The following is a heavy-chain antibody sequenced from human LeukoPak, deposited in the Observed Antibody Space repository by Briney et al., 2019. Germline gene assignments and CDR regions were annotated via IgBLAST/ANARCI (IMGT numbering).Heavy chain of an antibody. CDR3: ARAEDTAMVIDY. V-gene: IGHV4-59*01. D-gene: IGHD5-18*01. CDR1: GGSISSYY. Sequence: SETLSVTCTVSGGSISSYYWSWIRQPLGKGLEWIGYIYYSGSTNYNPSLKSRVTISVDASKNQFSLKLSSVTAADTAVYYCARAEDTAMVIDYWGQGTLVTVSS. CDR2: IYYSGST. J-gene: IGHJ4*02.